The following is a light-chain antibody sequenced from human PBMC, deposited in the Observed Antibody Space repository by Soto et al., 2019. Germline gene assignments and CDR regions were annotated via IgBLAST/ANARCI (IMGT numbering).Light chain of an antibody. V-gene: IGKV1-39*01. CDR1: QSISTL. CDR2: VAS. CDR3: QQSYSAPYT. J-gene: IGKJ2*01. Sequence: DIQVTQSPSSLSGSIGDRVTISCWASQSISTLLNWYQQKPGKAPNLLIYVASNLQTGVPSRFSGSGSGTDFSLTISSLQHEDVATYYCQQSYSAPYTFGQGTTLEIK.